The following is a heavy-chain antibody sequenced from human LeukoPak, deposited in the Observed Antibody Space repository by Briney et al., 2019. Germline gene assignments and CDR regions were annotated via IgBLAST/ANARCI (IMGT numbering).Heavy chain of an antibody. CDR3: ARKHRFAFDI. CDR1: GYTLTELS. D-gene: IGHD3-10*01. J-gene: IGHJ3*02. Sequence: ASVKVSCKVSGYTLTELSMHWVRQATGQGLEWMGWMNPNSGNTGYAQKFQGRVTMTRNTSISTAYMELSSLRSEDTAVYYCARKHRFAFDIWGQGTMVTVSS. CDR2: MNPNSGNT. V-gene: IGHV1-8*01.